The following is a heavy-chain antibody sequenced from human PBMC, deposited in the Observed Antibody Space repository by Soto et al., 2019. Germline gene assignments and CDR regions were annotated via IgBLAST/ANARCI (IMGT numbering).Heavy chain of an antibody. CDR2: IIPILGIA. CDR3: ATNDYAVYPIDY. Sequence: GASVKVSCKASGGTFSSYTICWVRQAPGQGLEWMGRIIPILGIAKYAQKFQGRVTITADKSTSTAYMELSSLRSEDTAVYYCATNDYAVYPIDYSAQGSLVTGSS. J-gene: IGHJ4*02. D-gene: IGHD4-17*01. V-gene: IGHV1-69*02. CDR1: GGTFSSYT.